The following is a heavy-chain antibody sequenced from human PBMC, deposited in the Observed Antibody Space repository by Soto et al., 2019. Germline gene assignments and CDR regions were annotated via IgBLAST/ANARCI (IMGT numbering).Heavy chain of an antibody. Sequence: GGSLRLSCAPSGVPLPGYSMNWVRQAPGKGLEWVSYISSSSDTIYYADSVKGRFTISRGNAKNLLYLQMKSLRAEDTAVYYCARSSTFYDYWGQGTPVTVSS. D-gene: IGHD6-6*01. CDR3: ARSSTFYDY. J-gene: IGHJ4*02. V-gene: IGHV3-48*01. CDR1: GVPLPGYS. CDR2: ISSSSDTI.